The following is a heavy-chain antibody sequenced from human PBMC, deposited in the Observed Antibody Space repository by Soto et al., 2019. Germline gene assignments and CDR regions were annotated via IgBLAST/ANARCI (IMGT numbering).Heavy chain of an antibody. CDR2: IYYSGST. J-gene: IGHJ4*02. D-gene: IGHD1-26*01. Sequence: SQTLSLTCTVSGGSISSYYWSWIRQPPGKGLEWIGYIYYSGSTNYNPSLKSRVTISVDTSKNQFSLKLSSVAAADTAVYYCARLLSGSFDYWGQGTLVTVSS. CDR1: GGSISSYY. V-gene: IGHV4-59*08. CDR3: ARLLSGSFDY.